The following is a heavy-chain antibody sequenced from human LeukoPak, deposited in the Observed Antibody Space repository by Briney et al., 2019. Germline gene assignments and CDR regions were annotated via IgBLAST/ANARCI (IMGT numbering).Heavy chain of an antibody. D-gene: IGHD6-19*01. V-gene: IGHV4-59*01. J-gene: IGHJ4*02. CDR3: ARGGPYSSAPGYVDY. CDR2: IYYSGST. CDR1: GGSISSYY. Sequence: SETLSLTCTVSGGSISSYYWSWIRQPPGKGLEWIGHIYYSGSTNYNPSLKSRVTISVDTSKNQFSLKLSSVTAADTAVYYCARGGPYSSAPGYVDYWGQGTLATVSS.